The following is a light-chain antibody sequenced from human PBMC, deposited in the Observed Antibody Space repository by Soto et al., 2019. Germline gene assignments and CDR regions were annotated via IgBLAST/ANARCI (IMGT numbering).Light chain of an antibody. CDR3: HQYGTAPLT. J-gene: IGKJ3*01. CDR1: QSVAANY. Sequence: EIVMTQSPATLSVSPGERATLSCRARQSVAANYLAWYQQKRGQAPRLLIYGASSRANGIPDRFSGSGSGTDFNFSISRLEPEDFSVYYCHQYGTAPLTFGPGT. V-gene: IGKV3-20*01. CDR2: GAS.